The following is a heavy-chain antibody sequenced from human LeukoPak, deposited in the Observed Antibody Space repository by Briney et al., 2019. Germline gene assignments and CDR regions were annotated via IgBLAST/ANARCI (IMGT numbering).Heavy chain of an antibody. V-gene: IGHV1-18*04. CDR3: ARDGPDVDCSGGSCYSGS. J-gene: IGHJ5*02. CDR1: VYTPTSYG. D-gene: IGHD2-15*01. Sequence: GSVKDSRKASVYTPTSYGISWVRQAPGPGGEGMGWISAYNGNTNYAQKLHGRVTMTTVTSTSTAYMELRSLRSDDTAVYYCARDGPDVDCSGGSCYSGSWGQGTLVTVSS. CDR2: ISAYNGNT.